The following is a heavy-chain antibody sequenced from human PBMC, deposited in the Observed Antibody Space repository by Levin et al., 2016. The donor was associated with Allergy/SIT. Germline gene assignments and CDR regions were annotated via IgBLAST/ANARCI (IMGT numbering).Heavy chain of an antibody. Sequence: SETLSLTCAVYGGSFSGYYWSWIRQPPGKGLEWIGEINHSGSTNYNPSLKSRVTISVDTSKNQFSLKLSSVTAADTAVYYCASRGARSRGSGSYYDYWGQGTLVTVSS. CDR3: ASRGARSRGSGSYYDY. CDR1: GGSFSGYY. D-gene: IGHD3-10*01. J-gene: IGHJ4*02. CDR2: INHSGST. V-gene: IGHV4-34*01.